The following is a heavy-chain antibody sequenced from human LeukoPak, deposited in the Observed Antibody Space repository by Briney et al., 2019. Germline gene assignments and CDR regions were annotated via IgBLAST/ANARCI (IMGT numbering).Heavy chain of an antibody. CDR3: ARIVLEGSGSWTPIEDY. Sequence: ASVKVSCKVSGYTLTELSMHWVRQAPGKGLEWMGGFDPEDGETIYAQKFQGRVTMTEDTSTDTAYMELSSLRSEDTAVYYCARIVLEGSGSWTPIEDYWGQGTLVTVSS. CDR1: GYTLTELS. CDR2: FDPEDGET. D-gene: IGHD1-26*01. V-gene: IGHV1-24*01. J-gene: IGHJ4*02.